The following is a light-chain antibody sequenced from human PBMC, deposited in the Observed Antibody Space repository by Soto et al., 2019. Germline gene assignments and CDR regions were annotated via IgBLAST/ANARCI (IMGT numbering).Light chain of an antibody. Sequence: EIVLTQSPATLSLSPGERATLACGASQSVSSYLAWYQQKPGQAPRLLIYDASNRATGIPARFSGSGSGTDFTLTISSLEPEDFPVYYCQQRSNWPRGPFGQGTKLEIK. CDR1: QSVSSY. CDR2: DAS. V-gene: IGKV3-11*01. CDR3: QQRSNWPRGP. J-gene: IGKJ2*01.